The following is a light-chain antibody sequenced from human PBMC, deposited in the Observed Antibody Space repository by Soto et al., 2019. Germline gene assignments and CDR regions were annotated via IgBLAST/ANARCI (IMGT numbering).Light chain of an antibody. CDR3: RQSATSPRT. CDR1: QTVGNNY. CDR2: GAS. J-gene: IGKJ1*01. V-gene: IGKV3-20*01. Sequence: EIVLTQSPGTLSLSPGERATLSCRASQTVGNNYLDWYQQKPGQAPRLLIYGASSRATVIPDRFSDSGSGTDFTLTISRLEPEDFAVYYCRQSATSPRTFGQGTKVEIK.